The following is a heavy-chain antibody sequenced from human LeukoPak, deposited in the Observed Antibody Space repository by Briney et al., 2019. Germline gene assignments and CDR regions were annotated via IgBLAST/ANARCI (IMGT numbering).Heavy chain of an antibody. V-gene: IGHV4-4*07. J-gene: IGHJ6*03. CDR3: ARSCYDRYYYYMDV. D-gene: IGHD5-12*01. CDR1: GGSISSYY. CDR2: IYTSGST. Sequence: SETLSLTCTVSGGSISSYYWSWIRQPAGKGLEWIGRIYTSGSTNYNPSLKSRVTMSVDTSKNQFSLKLSSVTAADTAVYYCARSCYDRYYYYMDVWGKGTTVTVSS.